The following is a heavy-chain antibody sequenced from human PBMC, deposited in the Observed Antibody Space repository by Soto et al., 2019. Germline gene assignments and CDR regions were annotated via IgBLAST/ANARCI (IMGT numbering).Heavy chain of an antibody. D-gene: IGHD6-19*01. CDR1: GYTFTNYA. J-gene: IGHJ4*02. V-gene: IGHV1-3*01. CDR3: VTDVTAAVAPDH. CDR2: INGGNGNT. Sequence: ASVKVSCKASGYTFTNYAMHWVRQAPGQRPEWMGWINGGNGNTKYSPKLQDSVTITRDTSASTAYMELSSLRGEDTAVYYCVTDVTAAVAPDHWGQGTLVTVSS.